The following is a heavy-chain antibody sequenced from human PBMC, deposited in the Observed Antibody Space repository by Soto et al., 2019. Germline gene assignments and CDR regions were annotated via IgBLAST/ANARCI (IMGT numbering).Heavy chain of an antibody. D-gene: IGHD1-1*01. J-gene: IGHJ4*02. Sequence: EVQLVESGGGLVQPGGSLRLSCVASGFTFNIYWMHWVRQAPGKGLEWVSRIDNDRSATTYADSVKGRCTISRDNAKNTLFLQMNTLRVDDTAGHYCARDNWNSYWGQGTMVTVSS. CDR2: IDNDRSAT. CDR1: GFTFNIYW. V-gene: IGHV3-74*01. CDR3: ARDNWNSY.